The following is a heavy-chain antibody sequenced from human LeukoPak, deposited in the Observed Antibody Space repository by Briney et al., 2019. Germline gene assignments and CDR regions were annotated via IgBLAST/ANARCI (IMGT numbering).Heavy chain of an antibody. CDR3: ARAGFLITSTFRH. CDR1: GFTFSSYN. V-gene: IGHV3-7*01. J-gene: IGHJ4*02. CDR2: INPDGSEK. Sequence: GGSLRLSCAASGFTFSSYNMDWVRQAPGKGLEWVASINPDGSEKYYVDSVKGRFTISRDSAKNSLSLQMNSLRAEDTALYYCARAGFLITSTFRHWGQGTLVTVSS. D-gene: IGHD2-2*01.